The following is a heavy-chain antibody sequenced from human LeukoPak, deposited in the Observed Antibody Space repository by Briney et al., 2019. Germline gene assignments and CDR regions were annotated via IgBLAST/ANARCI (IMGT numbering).Heavy chain of an antibody. Sequence: TSETLSLTCTVSGYSISSGYYWGWIRQPPGKGLEWIGSIYHSGSTYYNPSLKSRVTISVDTSKNQFSLKLSSVTAADTAVYYCARLFGNGFLRHFDSWGQGTLVTVSS. CDR3: ARLFGNGFLRHFDS. J-gene: IGHJ4*02. CDR1: GYSISSGYY. D-gene: IGHD3-3*01. V-gene: IGHV4-38-2*02. CDR2: IYHSGST.